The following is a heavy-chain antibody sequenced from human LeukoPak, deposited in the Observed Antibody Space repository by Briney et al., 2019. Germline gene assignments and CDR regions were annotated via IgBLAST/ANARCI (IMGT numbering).Heavy chain of an antibody. CDR1: GDSISGHY. D-gene: IGHD3-10*01. J-gene: IGHJ6*02. CDR3: ARDFFNYYGSGSYSIHGMDV. V-gene: IGHV4-4*07. CDR2: IYTSGST. Sequence: SETLSLTCTVSGDSISGHYWNWIRQPAGKGLEWIGRIYTSGSTNYNPSLKSRVTMSVDTSKNQFSLKLSSLTAADTAVYYCARDFFNYYGSGSYSIHGMDVWGQGITVIVSS.